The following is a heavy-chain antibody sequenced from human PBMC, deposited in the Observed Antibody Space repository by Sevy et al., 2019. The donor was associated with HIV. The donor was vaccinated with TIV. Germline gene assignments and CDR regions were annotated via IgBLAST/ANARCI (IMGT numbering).Heavy chain of an antibody. CDR3: ARDWVRAGYHINWFDP. J-gene: IGHJ5*02. CDR2: ISYDGSNK. Sequence: GSLRLSCAASGFTFSSYAMHWVRQAPGKGLEWVAVISYDGSNKYYADSVKGRFTISRDNSKNTLYLQMNSLRAEDTAVYYCARDWVRAGYHINWFDPWGQGTLVTVSS. V-gene: IGHV3-30-3*01. D-gene: IGHD3-9*01. CDR1: GFTFSSYA.